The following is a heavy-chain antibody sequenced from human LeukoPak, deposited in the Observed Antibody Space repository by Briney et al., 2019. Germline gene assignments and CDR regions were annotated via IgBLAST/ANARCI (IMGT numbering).Heavy chain of an antibody. V-gene: IGHV3-9*01. Sequence: GRSLRLSCAASGFTFDDYAMHWVRQAPGKGLEWVSGISWNSGSIGYADSVKGRFTISRDNAKNSLYLQMNSLRAEDTAVYYCAREGPAGQWLVRRYFDYWGQGALVTVSS. J-gene: IGHJ4*02. CDR2: ISWNSGSI. CDR1: GFTFDDYA. CDR3: AREGPAGQWLVRRYFDY. D-gene: IGHD6-19*01.